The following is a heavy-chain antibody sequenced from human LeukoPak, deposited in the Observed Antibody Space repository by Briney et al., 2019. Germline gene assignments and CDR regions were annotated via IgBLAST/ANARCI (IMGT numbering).Heavy chain of an antibody. Sequence: PSETLSLTCTVSGGSISSYYWSWIRQPPGKGLEWIGYIYYSGSTNYNPSLKSRVTISVDTSKNQFSLKLRSVTAADTAVYYCARDGRHGDDAFDIWGQGTMVTVSS. CDR3: ARDGRHGDDAFDI. J-gene: IGHJ3*02. CDR1: GGSISSYY. V-gene: IGHV4-59*01. CDR2: IYYSGST. D-gene: IGHD3-10*01.